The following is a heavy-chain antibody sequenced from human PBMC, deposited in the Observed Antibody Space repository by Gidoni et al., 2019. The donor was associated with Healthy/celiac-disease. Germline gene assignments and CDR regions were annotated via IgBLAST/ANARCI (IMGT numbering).Heavy chain of an antibody. CDR1: GGSFSGYY. J-gene: IGHJ4*02. CDR2: INHSGST. CDR3: ARGRRYSSSSLTFDY. Sequence: QVQLQQWGAGLLKPSETLSLTCAVYGGSFSGYYWSWIRQPPGKGLEWIGEINHSGSTNYNPSLKSRVTISVDTSKNQFSLKLSSVTAADTAVYYCARGRRYSSSSLTFDYWGQGTLVTVSS. V-gene: IGHV4-34*01. D-gene: IGHD6-6*01.